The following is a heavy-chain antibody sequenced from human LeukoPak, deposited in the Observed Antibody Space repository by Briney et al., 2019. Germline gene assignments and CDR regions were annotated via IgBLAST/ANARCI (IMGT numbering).Heavy chain of an antibody. J-gene: IGHJ5*01. D-gene: IGHD2-21*02. CDR1: EFDFFSYG. Sequence: GGSLRLSCVASEFDFFSYGMQWVRQAPGKGLVWVSRIFTDGSTTSYADSVKGRFTISRDNAKNTLYLEMKSLRVEDTAAYYCARDLPREVTLDSWGRGTLVTVSP. V-gene: IGHV3-74*01. CDR3: ARDLPREVTLDS. CDR2: IFTDGSTT.